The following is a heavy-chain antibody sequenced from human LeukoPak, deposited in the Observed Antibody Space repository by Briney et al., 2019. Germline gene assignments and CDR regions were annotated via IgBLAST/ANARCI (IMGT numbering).Heavy chain of an antibody. V-gene: IGHV3-23*01. J-gene: IGHJ4*02. CDR2: IGGSGDST. Sequence: PGGSLRLSCAASGFTFSSYAMSWVRQAPGKGLEWVSAIGGSGDSTYYADSVKGRFTISRDNSKNTLYLQMNSLRAEDTAVYYCAKDLYYYDSSGSPSDYWGQGTLVTVSS. CDR3: AKDLYYYDSSGSPSDY. CDR1: GFTFSSYA. D-gene: IGHD3-22*01.